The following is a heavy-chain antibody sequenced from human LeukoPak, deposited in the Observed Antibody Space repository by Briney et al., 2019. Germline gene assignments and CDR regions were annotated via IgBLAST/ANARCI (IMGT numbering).Heavy chain of an antibody. Sequence: SVKVSCKASGGTFSSYTISWVRQAPGQGLEWIGRIIPILGIANYAQKFQGRVTITADKSTSTAYMELSSLRSEDTAVYYCARDRGYCSSTSCYSSNWFDPWGQGSLVTVSS. D-gene: IGHD2-2*02. CDR2: IIPILGIA. J-gene: IGHJ5*02. CDR1: GGTFSSYT. V-gene: IGHV1-69*04. CDR3: ARDRGYCSSTSCYSSNWFDP.